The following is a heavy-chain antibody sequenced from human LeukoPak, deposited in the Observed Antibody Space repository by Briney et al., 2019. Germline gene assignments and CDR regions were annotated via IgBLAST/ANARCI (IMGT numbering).Heavy chain of an antibody. CDR1: GFPFSSYE. J-gene: IGHJ4*02. CDR3: AKVYYYGSGSHLLHYFDY. V-gene: IGHV3-48*03. Sequence: PGGSLRLSCAASGFPFSSYEMNWVRQAPGKGLEWVSYISSSGSTIYYADSVKGRFTISRDNAKNSLYLQMNSLRDEDTAVYYCAKVYYYGSGSHLLHYFDYWGQGTLVTVSS. CDR2: ISSSGSTI. D-gene: IGHD3-10*01.